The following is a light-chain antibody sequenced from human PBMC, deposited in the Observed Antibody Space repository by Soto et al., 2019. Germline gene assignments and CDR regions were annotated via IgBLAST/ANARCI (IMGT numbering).Light chain of an antibody. CDR2: EVS. J-gene: IGLJ1*01. Sequence: QSALTQPASVSGSPGQSITFSCTGTSSDVGSSNLVSWYQQHPGKAPKLLIYEVSKRPSGVSNRFSGSKSGNTASLTISGLQAEDEADYYCCSYAGSSTHVFGTGTTLTVL. V-gene: IGLV2-23*02. CDR3: CSYAGSSTHV. CDR1: SSDVGSSNL.